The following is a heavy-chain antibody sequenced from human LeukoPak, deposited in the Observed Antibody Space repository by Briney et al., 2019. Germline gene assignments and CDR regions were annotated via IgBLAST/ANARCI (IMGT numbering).Heavy chain of an antibody. D-gene: IGHD3-9*01. Sequence: VASVKVSCKASGYTFTGYYMHWVRQAPGQGPEWMGWINPNSGGTNYAQKFQGRVTMTRDTSISTAYMELSRLRSDDTAVYYCAREALRRNVLRYFDGINWFDPWGQGTLVTVSS. V-gene: IGHV1-2*02. CDR2: INPNSGGT. CDR3: AREALRRNVLRYFDGINWFDP. J-gene: IGHJ5*02. CDR1: GYTFTGYY.